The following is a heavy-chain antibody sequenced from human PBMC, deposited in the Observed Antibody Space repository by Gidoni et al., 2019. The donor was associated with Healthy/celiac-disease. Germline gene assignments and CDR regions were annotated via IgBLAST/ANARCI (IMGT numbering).Heavy chain of an antibody. CDR3: ARDPSSSGLFDP. V-gene: IGHV4-59*01. D-gene: IGHD6-6*01. J-gene: IGHJ5*02. CDR1: GGSISSYY. Sequence: QVQLQESGPGLVKPSETLSLPCTVSGGSISSYYWSWIRQPPGKGLEWIGYIYYSGSTNYNPSLKSRVTISVDTSKNQFSLKLSSVTAADTAVYYCARDPSSSGLFDPWGQGTLVTVSS. CDR2: IYYSGST.